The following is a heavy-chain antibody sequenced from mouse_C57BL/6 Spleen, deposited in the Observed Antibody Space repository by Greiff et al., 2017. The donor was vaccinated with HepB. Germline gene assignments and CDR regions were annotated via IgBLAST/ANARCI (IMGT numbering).Heavy chain of an antibody. Sequence: VQLQQSGPELVKPGASVKISCKASGYTFTDYYMNWVKQSHGKSLEWIGDINPNNGGTSYNQKFKGKATLTVDTSSSAAYMELRSLTSEDSAVYYCARGDCDGGCFDVWGKGTTVTVSS. CDR3: ARGDCDGGCFDV. CDR1: GYTFTDYY. J-gene: IGHJ1*03. CDR2: INPNNGGT. V-gene: IGHV1-26*01.